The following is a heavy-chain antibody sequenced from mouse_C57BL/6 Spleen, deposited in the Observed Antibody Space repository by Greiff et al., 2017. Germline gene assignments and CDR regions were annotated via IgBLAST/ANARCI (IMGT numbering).Heavy chain of an antibody. CDR2: IDPSDSYT. Sequence: QVQLQQPGAELVKPGASVKLSCKASGYTFTSYWMQWVKQRPGQGLEWIGEIDPSDSYTNYNQKFKGKATLTVDTSSSTAYMQLSSLTSEDSAVYYCARSGMAQYYFDYWGQGTTLTVSS. V-gene: IGHV1-50*01. J-gene: IGHJ2*01. CDR1: GYTFTSYW. D-gene: IGHD2-3*01. CDR3: ARSGMAQYYFDY.